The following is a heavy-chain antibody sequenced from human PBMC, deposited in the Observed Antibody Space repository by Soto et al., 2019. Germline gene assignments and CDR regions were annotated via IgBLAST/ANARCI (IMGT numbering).Heavy chain of an antibody. Sequence: QLQLQESGSGLVRPSQTLSLSCTVSGASIGSGSYSWNWIRQPPGKGLEWIGYLHHRGDTYFNPSLRRRVIISVDRSNNQFSLKLISVTAADTAVYYCARFPLWFGELDYWGQGALVTVSS. CDR1: GASIGSGSYS. J-gene: IGHJ4*02. CDR3: ARFPLWFGELDY. CDR2: LHHRGDT. V-gene: IGHV4-30-2*01. D-gene: IGHD3-10*01.